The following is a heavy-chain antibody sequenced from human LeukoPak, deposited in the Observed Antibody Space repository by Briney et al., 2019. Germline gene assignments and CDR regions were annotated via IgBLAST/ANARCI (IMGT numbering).Heavy chain of an antibody. D-gene: IGHD6-13*01. Sequence: SVKVSCKASGGTFSSYAISWVRQAPGQGLEWMGGIIPIFGTANYAQKFQGRVMITADESTSTAYMELSSLRSEDTAVYYCARDYGVATAFQGMDVWGQGTTVTVSS. CDR2: IIPIFGTA. CDR3: ARDYGVATAFQGMDV. J-gene: IGHJ6*02. CDR1: GGTFSSYA. V-gene: IGHV1-69*13.